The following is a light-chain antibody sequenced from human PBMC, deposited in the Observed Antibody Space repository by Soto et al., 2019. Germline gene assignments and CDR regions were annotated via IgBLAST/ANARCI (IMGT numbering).Light chain of an antibody. CDR1: QSVSSY. CDR3: QLRDDWPLT. CDR2: DAS. V-gene: IGKV3-11*01. Sequence: EIVLTQSPATLSLSPGERATLSCRASQSVSSYLAWYQQKPGQAPRPISYDASIRATGIRPRLRGSGSVTVFSITLSGLVPEDFEGYYCQLRDDWPLTFAQGTRLEIK. J-gene: IGKJ5*01.